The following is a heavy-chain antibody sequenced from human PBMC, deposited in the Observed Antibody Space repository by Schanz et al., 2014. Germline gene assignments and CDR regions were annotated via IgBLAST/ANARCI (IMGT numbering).Heavy chain of an antibody. D-gene: IGHD7-27*01. CDR2: IKQDGREK. CDR3: AKYGGELGVSFEY. J-gene: IGHJ4*02. V-gene: IGHV3-7*01. Sequence: EVQLVESGGGLVQPGGSLRLSCAASGFTFSSYWMSWVRQAPGEGLEWVANIKQDGREKYYVDSVKGRFTISRDNAKNSLYLQMNRLRPEDTAVYYCAKYGGELGVSFEYWGQGTLVTVSS. CDR1: GFTFSSYW.